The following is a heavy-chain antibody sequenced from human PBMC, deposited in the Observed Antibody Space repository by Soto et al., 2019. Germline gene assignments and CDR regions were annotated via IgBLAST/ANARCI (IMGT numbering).Heavy chain of an antibody. Sequence: PSETLSLTCTVSGGSIRSGCCYWSWIRQHPGKGLEWIGYIYYSGSTYYNPSLKSRVTISVDTSKNQFSLKLTSVTAADTAVYYCARRGTDYDILTGETYNWFDPWGQGTLVTVSS. CDR1: GGSIRSGCCY. D-gene: IGHD3-9*01. CDR3: ARRGTDYDILTGETYNWFDP. V-gene: IGHV4-31*03. CDR2: IYYSGST. J-gene: IGHJ5*02.